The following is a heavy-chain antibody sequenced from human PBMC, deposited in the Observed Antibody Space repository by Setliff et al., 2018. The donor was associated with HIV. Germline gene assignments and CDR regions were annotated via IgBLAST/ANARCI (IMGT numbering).Heavy chain of an antibody. CDR3: ARNMEEDWGPVKYYFDY. Sequence: GGSLRLSCAASGFTFWSHSMLWVRQAPGKGLQWVAYISRGGDSIFYEDSVKGRFTISRDNARNSLYLQMNSLTVEDTGVYYCARNMEEDWGPVKYYFDYRGQGALVTVSS. CDR2: ISRGGDSI. J-gene: IGHJ4*02. V-gene: IGHV3-48*01. D-gene: IGHD7-27*01. CDR1: GFTFWSHS.